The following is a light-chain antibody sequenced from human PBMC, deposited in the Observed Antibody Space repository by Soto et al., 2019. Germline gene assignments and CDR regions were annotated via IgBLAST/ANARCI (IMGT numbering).Light chain of an antibody. V-gene: IGKV4-1*01. Sequence: DIVMTQSPLSLPVTPGEPASISCRSSQSLLHSNGYNYVAWYQQKPGQPPKLIVYWASTRESGVPDRFSGSGSGTDFTLTISNLQAEDVAVYYCQEYYDTPPTFGQGTKVDIK. CDR3: QEYYDTPPT. J-gene: IGKJ1*01. CDR1: QSLLHSNGYNY. CDR2: WAS.